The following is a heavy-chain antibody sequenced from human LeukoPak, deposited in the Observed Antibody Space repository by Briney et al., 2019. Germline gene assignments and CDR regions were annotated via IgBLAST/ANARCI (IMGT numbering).Heavy chain of an antibody. V-gene: IGHV3-23*01. J-gene: IGHJ4*02. CDR3: AKAPPYTKYFDY. D-gene: IGHD1-1*01. CDR1: GCIVSNYA. CDR2: ISNSGDAT. Sequence: GGFLRLSCAGSGCIVSNYAMSWVRQAPGQGLEWVSTISNSGDATFYADAVKGRFTISRDNSKNTLYLQMYSLRAEDTAIYYCAKAPPYTKYFDYWGQGTLLTVSS.